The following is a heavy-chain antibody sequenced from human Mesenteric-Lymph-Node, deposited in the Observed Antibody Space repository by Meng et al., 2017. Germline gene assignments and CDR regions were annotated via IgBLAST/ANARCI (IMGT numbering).Heavy chain of an antibody. J-gene: IGHJ5*02. D-gene: IGHD3-10*01. CDR1: GDSLSGSF. CDR3: ARGLDYYGSGSYFPDEENWFDP. CDR2: ISHSGSS. V-gene: IGHV4-59*01. Sequence: SETLSLTCTVSGDSLSGSFWTWIRQPPGKGLEYIGSISHSGSSNYHSSLKSRVTISVDTSKNQLSLKLNSVTAADTAVYYCARGLDYYGSGSYFPDEENWFDPWGQGTLVTVSS.